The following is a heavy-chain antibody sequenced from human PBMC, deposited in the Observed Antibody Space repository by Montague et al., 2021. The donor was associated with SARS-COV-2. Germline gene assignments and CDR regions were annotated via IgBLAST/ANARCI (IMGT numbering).Heavy chain of an antibody. D-gene: IGHD3-3*01. CDR1: GFTFSSYG. Sequence: SLRLSCAASGFTFSSYGMHWVRQAPGKGLEWVAVISYDASNKYYADSVKGRFTISRDNSKNTLYLQMNSLRAEDTAVYYCAKDRRYYDFWSGYLGRPTRHYYYYGMDVWGQGTTVTVSS. V-gene: IGHV3-30*18. CDR3: AKDRRYYDFWSGYLGRPTRHYYYYGMDV. J-gene: IGHJ6*02. CDR2: ISYDASNK.